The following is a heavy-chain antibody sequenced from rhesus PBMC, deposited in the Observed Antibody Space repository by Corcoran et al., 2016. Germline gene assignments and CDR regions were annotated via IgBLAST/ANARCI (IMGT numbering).Heavy chain of an antibody. CDR2: IYGSSGNT. CDR1: GGSISSGYD. V-gene: IGHV4-76*01. Sequence: QVQLQESGPGVVKPSETLSLTCAVSGGSISSGYDWSWIRQPPGKGLEWIGYIYGSSGNTYYNPSLKNRVTISKDASKNQFSLKLSSVTAADTAVYYCARGDSSGWYRGWVDYWGQGVLVTVSS. J-gene: IGHJ4*01. CDR3: ARGDSSGWYRGWVDY. D-gene: IGHD6-31*01.